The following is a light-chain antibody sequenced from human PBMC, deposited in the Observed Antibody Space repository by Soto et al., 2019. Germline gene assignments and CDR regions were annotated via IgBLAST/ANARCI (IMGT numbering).Light chain of an antibody. Sequence: QSVLTQPASVSGSPGQSITISCTGTSSDIGAYDYVSWFQQHPDKAPKLMISEVTNRPSGVSDRFSGSKSGNTASLTISGLQGEDEATYYCSSFTSTHTYVFGTGTKVTVL. CDR1: SSDIGAYDY. CDR2: EVT. J-gene: IGLJ1*01. V-gene: IGLV2-14*01. CDR3: SSFTSTHTYV.